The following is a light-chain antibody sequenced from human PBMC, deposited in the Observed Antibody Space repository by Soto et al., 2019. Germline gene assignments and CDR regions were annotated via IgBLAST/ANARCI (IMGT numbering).Light chain of an antibody. Sequence: QSVLTQPPSASGTPGQRVTISCSGSISNIGSNTVNWYHQLPGTAPKLLISNNNQRPSGVPDRFSGSKSGTSASLAISGLQSEDEADYYCAAWDDGLNGVLFGGGTQLTVL. J-gene: IGLJ3*02. V-gene: IGLV1-44*01. CDR3: AAWDDGLNGVL. CDR1: ISNIGSNT. CDR2: NNN.